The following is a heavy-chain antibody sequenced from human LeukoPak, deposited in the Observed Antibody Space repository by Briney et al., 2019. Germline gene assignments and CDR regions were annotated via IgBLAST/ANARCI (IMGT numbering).Heavy chain of an antibody. D-gene: IGHD3-10*01. J-gene: IGHJ6*03. Sequence: GGSLRLSWAASGFTFSDYYMSWIRQAPGKGLEWVSYISSSGSTIYYADSVKGRFTISRDNAKNSLYLQMNSLRAEDTAVYYCARVLRRPYYMDVWGKGTTVTVSS. CDR3: ARVLRRPYYMDV. V-gene: IGHV3-11*01. CDR1: GFTFSDYY. CDR2: ISSSGSTI.